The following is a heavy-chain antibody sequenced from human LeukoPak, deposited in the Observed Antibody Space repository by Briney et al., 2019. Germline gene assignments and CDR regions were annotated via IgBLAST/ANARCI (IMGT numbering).Heavy chain of an antibody. CDR3: ARDHETYPRAVAGTFAY. V-gene: IGHV3-23*01. CDR1: GFTFSNYA. J-gene: IGHJ4*02. CDR2: ISGSGRGGST. Sequence: GGSLRLSCTASGFTFSNYAMSWVRQAPGKGLEWVSGISGSGRGGSTYYAGSVKGRFTISRDNAKNSLYLQMNSLRAEDTAVYFCARDHETYPRAVAGTFAYWGQGTLVTVSS. D-gene: IGHD6-19*01.